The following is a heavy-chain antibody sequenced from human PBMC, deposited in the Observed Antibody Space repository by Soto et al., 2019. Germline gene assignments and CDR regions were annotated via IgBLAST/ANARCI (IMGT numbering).Heavy chain of an antibody. Sequence: GESLKISCAASGFTVSSNYMSWVRQAPGKGPEWVSVIYSGGSTYYADSVKGRFTISRDNSKNTLYLQMNSLRAEDTAVYYRARKNAVAGLNWFDPWGQGTLVTVSS. J-gene: IGHJ5*02. D-gene: IGHD6-19*01. V-gene: IGHV3-53*01. CDR3: ARKNAVAGLNWFDP. CDR2: IYSGGST. CDR1: GFTVSSNY.